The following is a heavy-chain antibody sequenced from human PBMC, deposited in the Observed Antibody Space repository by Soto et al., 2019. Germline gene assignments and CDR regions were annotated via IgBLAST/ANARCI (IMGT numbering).Heavy chain of an antibody. CDR1: GGSFSSYY. CDR3: AGRDCSGTNCYYLDYYYVDV. J-gene: IGHJ6*03. V-gene: IGHV4-59*08. D-gene: IGHD2-2*01. Sequence: QVQLQESGPGLVRPSETLSLTCTVSGGSFSSYYWPWIRQSPGKGLEWIWYIYYSGSTDYNPSLRGRRAISIDTSKNQFSLRLNSMTAADTAVYYCAGRDCSGTNCYYLDYYYVDVWGKGTTVTVSS. CDR2: IYYSGST.